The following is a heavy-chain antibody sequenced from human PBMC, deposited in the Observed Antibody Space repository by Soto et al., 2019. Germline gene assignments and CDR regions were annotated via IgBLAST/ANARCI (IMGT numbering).Heavy chain of an antibody. J-gene: IGHJ3*02. CDR3: ARVVGYGFDI. CDR2: IWYDGSNK. D-gene: IGHD6-25*01. Sequence: QVQLVESGGGVVQPGRSLRLSCAASGFTFSSYGMHWVRQAPGKGLEWVAAIWYDGSNKYYADSVKGRFTISRDKYKNTLYLQMSSLRAEDTAVYYCARVVGYGFDIWGQGTMVTVSS. CDR1: GFTFSSYG. V-gene: IGHV3-33*01.